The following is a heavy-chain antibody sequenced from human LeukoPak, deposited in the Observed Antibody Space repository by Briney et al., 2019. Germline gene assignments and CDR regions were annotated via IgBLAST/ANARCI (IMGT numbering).Heavy chain of an antibody. CDR1: GYTFTNYY. CDR3: ARIRDGYNDAYDI. D-gene: IGHD5-24*01. V-gene: IGHV1-46*01. CDR2: INPGGDNT. J-gene: IGHJ3*02. Sequence: ASVKVSCKASGYTFTNYYIHWVRQAPGQGLEWMGLINPGGDNTDYAQNFQGRVTMTRDTSTSTVYMGLSSLRSGDTAVYYCARIRDGYNDAYDIWGQGTMVTVSS.